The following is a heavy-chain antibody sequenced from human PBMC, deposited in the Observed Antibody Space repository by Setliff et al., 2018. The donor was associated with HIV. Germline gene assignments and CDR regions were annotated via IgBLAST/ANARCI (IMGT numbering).Heavy chain of an antibody. V-gene: IGHV4-39*02. CDR2: IYYSGST. D-gene: IGHD3-22*01. CDR3: ARSGLTYYYDSSGYWD. J-gene: IGHJ4*02. CDR1: GGSISSGRYY. Sequence: SETLSLTCTVSGGSISSGRYYWGWIRQPPGKGLEWIGSIYYSGSTYYNPSLKSRVTISADTSKNHFSLKLSSVTAADTAVYYCARSGLTYYYDSSGYWDWGQGTQVTVSS.